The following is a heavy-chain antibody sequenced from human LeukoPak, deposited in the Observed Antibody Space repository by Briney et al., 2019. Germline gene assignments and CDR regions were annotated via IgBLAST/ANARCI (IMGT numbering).Heavy chain of an antibody. V-gene: IGHV3-21*01. CDR1: GFTFSSYH. D-gene: IGHD5-18*01. CDR2: IGSSGSYI. Sequence: GGSLRLSCEVSGFTFSSYHMNWVRQAPGKGLEWVSSIGSSGSYIYYADSLTGRFTISSDNAKNSLYLQMNSLRAEDTAMYYCARRATTERGHSYGLDFWGQGTLVTVSS. CDR3: ARRATTERGHSYGLDF. J-gene: IGHJ4*02.